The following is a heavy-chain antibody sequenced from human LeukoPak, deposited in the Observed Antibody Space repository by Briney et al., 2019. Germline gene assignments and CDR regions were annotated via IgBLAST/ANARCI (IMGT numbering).Heavy chain of an antibody. V-gene: IGHV3-30*18. J-gene: IGHJ3*02. CDR3: AKEISRYFDWYDAFDI. D-gene: IGHD3-9*01. Sequence: PGGSLRLSCAASGFTFSSYGMHWVRQAPGKGLEWVAVISYDGSNKYYADSVKGRFTISRDNSKNTLYLQMNSLRAEDTAVYYCAKEISRYFDWYDAFDIWGQGTMVTVSS. CDR1: GFTFSSYG. CDR2: ISYDGSNK.